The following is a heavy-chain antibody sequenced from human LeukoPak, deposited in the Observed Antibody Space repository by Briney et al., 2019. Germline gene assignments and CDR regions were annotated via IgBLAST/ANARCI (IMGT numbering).Heavy chain of an antibody. CDR1: GFTVSSNY. J-gene: IGHJ5*02. V-gene: IGHV3-53*01. Sequence: GGSLRLSCAASGFTVSSNYMSWVRQAPGKGLEWVSVIYSGGRTYYADSVKGRFTISRDNSKNTLYLQMNSLRAEDTAVYYCAREKYDGSPGNWFDPWGQGTLVTVS. D-gene: IGHD3-10*01. CDR2: IYSGGRT. CDR3: AREKYDGSPGNWFDP.